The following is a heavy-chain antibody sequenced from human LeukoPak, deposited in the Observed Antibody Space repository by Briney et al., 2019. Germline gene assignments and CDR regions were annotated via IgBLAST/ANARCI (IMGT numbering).Heavy chain of an antibody. CDR1: GGSFSGYY. CDR3: ARGLKWDYVETRLWNY. CDR2: INHSGST. D-gene: IGHD4-17*01. Sequence: SETLSLTCAVYGGSFSGYYWSWIRQPPGKGLEWIGEINHSGSTNYNPSLKSRVTISADTSKNQFSLRLSSVTAADTAVHYCARGLKWDYVETRLWNYWGQGTLVTVSS. V-gene: IGHV4-34*01. J-gene: IGHJ4*02.